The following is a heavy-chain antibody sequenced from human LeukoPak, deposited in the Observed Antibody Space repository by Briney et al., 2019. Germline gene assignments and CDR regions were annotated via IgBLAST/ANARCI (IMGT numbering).Heavy chain of an antibody. Sequence: SETLPLTCSVSGGSISSSSYYWAWVRQPPGKGLEWIGSIYYSGTTFYNPSLKSRVTISTDTPKNQFSLSLISVTASDTAVYYCARPISQAFDVWGQGTLVAVSS. CDR2: IYYSGTT. D-gene: IGHD3-3*02. CDR1: GGSISSSSYY. V-gene: IGHV4-39*01. J-gene: IGHJ3*01. CDR3: ARPISQAFDV.